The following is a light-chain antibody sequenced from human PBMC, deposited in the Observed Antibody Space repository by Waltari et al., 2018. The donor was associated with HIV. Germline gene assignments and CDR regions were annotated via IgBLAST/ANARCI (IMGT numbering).Light chain of an antibody. Sequence: SSVLTQPPSVSVAPGKTARITCGGNNIERKSVHWYQQKPGQAPALVIYYDSDRPSGIPGRFCCSNSGDTATLTISRVGDGDEADYYCQVWDSSSDHVLFGGGTKLTVL. J-gene: IGLJ3*02. CDR1: NIERKS. V-gene: IGLV3-21*04. CDR2: YDS. CDR3: QVWDSSSDHVL.